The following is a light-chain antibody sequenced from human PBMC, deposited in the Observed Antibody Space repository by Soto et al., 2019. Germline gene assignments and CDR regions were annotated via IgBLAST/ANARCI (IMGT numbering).Light chain of an antibody. Sequence: QSALTQPASGSGSPGQSITISCTGTSSDIGGYKYVSWYQQHPGKAPKLIIFEVSNRPSGVSDRFSGSNSGNTASLTISGLQAEDEADYYCTSYSRYSVLVFGGGTKVTVL. CDR3: TSYSRYSVLV. CDR2: EVS. J-gene: IGLJ3*02. CDR1: SSDIGGYKY. V-gene: IGLV2-14*01.